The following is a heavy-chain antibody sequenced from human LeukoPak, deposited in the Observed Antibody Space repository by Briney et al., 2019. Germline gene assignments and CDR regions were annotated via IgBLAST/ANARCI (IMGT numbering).Heavy chain of an antibody. CDR1: GGTFSSYA. CDR2: IIPILGIA. V-gene: IGHV1-69*04. Sequence: ASVKVSCKASGGTFSSYAISWVRQAPGQGLEWMGRIIPILGIANYAQKFQGRVTITADKSTSTAYMELSSLRSDDTAVYYCARMAYCSSTSCYPDWFDPWGQGTLVTVSS. J-gene: IGHJ5*02. D-gene: IGHD2-2*01. CDR3: ARMAYCSSTSCYPDWFDP.